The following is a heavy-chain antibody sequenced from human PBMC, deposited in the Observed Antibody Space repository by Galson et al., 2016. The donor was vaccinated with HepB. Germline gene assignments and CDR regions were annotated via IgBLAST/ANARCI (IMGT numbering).Heavy chain of an antibody. Sequence: SLRLSCAASGFTFDDYGMNWVRQAPGKGLEWVSGINWNGGRIGYADSVKGRFTISRDNAKNSLYLQMNSLRAADTAFYYCARTMDYYDSSGFSNDAFDIWGQGTMVTVSS. J-gene: IGHJ3*02. CDR2: INWNGGRI. CDR1: GFTFDDYG. V-gene: IGHV3-20*04. CDR3: ARTMDYYDSSGFSNDAFDI. D-gene: IGHD3-22*01.